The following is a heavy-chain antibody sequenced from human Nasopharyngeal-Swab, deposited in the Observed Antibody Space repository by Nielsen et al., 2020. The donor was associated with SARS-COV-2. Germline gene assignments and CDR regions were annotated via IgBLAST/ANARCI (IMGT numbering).Heavy chain of an antibody. CDR2: IYSGGST. CDR1: GFTVSSNY. Sequence: LKISCAASGFTVSSNYMSWVRQAPGKGLEWVSVIYSGGSTYYADSVKGRFTISRDNSKNTLYLQMNSLRAEDTAVYYCARDKIAVAENVYYYYYGMDVWGQGTTVTVSS. V-gene: IGHV3-53*01. J-gene: IGHJ6*02. CDR3: ARDKIAVAENVYYYYYGMDV. D-gene: IGHD6-19*01.